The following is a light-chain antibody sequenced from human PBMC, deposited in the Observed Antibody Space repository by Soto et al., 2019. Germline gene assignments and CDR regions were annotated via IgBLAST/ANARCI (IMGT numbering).Light chain of an antibody. CDR3: QQYYRSPVT. CDR2: GAS. Sequence: DLVMTQYPDSLAMSLGERATINCKYIQSVLAISNNKNFLAWYQQKPGQPPKLLIYGASTLKSGVPDLFRGSGSATEFTRTIRSRQVGEGSGYYPQQYYRSPVTFCGGTNVEIK. V-gene: IGKV4-1*01. CDR1: QSVLAISNNKNF. J-gene: IGKJ4*01.